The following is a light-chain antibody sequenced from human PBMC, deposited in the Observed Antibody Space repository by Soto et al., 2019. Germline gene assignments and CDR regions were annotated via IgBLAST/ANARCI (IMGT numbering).Light chain of an antibody. CDR3: NSYTNSDTVV. Sequence: QSALTQAASVSGSPGQSITISCTGTSSDIGAYHYVSWYQQRPGKVPKVMIYAVNNRPSGISNRFSGSKSGNTASLTISGLRAEDEAVYYCNSYTNSDTVVFGGGTKLTVL. CDR1: SSDIGAYHY. CDR2: AVN. J-gene: IGLJ2*01. V-gene: IGLV2-14*01.